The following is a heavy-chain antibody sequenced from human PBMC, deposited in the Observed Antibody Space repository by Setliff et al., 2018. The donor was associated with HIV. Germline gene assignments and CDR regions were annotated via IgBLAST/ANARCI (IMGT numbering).Heavy chain of an antibody. V-gene: IGHV3-74*01. D-gene: IGHD3-16*02. J-gene: IGHJ3*02. CDR3: ARARRFGGVIGDAFDI. CDR2: IGRDGTVA. Sequence: GGSLRLSCTASGFTFSDYWMHWVRRGPGRGLEWVSRIGRDGTVANYADSVKGRFTISRDNAKNSLYLQMNSLRAEDTAVYYCARARRFGGVIGDAFDIWGQGTMVTVSS. CDR1: GFTFSDYW.